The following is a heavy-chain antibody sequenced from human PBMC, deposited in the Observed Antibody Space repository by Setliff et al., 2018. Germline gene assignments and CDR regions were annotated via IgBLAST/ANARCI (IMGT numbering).Heavy chain of an antibody. D-gene: IGHD2-15*01. Sequence: GASVKVSXXASGYTFTDFGINWVRQAPGQGLEWMGWISPYTVNTYSAQRFQGRVTLTTDTSTNTVFMELRNLRPDDTAIYYCARDGGGYCATTSCFHFDYWGQGTQVTVSS. CDR1: GYTFTDFG. CDR3: ARDGGGYCATTSCFHFDY. J-gene: IGHJ4*02. CDR2: ISPYTVNT. V-gene: IGHV1-18*01.